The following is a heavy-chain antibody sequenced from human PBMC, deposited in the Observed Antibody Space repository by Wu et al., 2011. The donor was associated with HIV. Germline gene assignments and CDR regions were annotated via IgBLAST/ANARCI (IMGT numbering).Heavy chain of an antibody. D-gene: IGHD2-2*01. Sequence: QVQLVQSGAEVKKPGASVKVSCKASGYTFTSYGIHWVRQATGQGLEWMGWMNPNSGDTAYAQKFQGRVIMTRNTAINTAYMELSSLTSEDTAVYYCARAGIGRYCSRITCYEDYWGQGTLVAVSS. J-gene: IGHJ4*02. CDR1: GYTFTSYG. V-gene: IGHV1-8*02. CDR2: MNPNSGDT. CDR3: ARAGIGRYCSRITCYEDY.